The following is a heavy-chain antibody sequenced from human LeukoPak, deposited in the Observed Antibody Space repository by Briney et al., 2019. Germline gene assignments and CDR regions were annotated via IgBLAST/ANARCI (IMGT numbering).Heavy chain of an antibody. CDR1: GFAFSSYS. CDR2: ISSSSSYI. Sequence: GGSLRLSCAASGFAFSSYSMNWVRQAPGKGLEWVSSISSSSSYIYYADSVKGRFTISRDNAKNSLYLQMNSLRAEDTAVYYCVREFSVVVPAAIRYYYYGMDVWGKGTTVTVSS. D-gene: IGHD2-2*02. CDR3: VREFSVVVPAAIRYYYYGMDV. V-gene: IGHV3-21*01. J-gene: IGHJ6*04.